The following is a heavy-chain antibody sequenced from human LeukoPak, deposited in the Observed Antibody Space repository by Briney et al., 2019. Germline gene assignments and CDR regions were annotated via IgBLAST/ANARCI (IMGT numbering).Heavy chain of an antibody. Sequence: SETLSLTCTVSGGSISSGSYYWSWIRQPAGKGLEWIGRIYTSGSTNYNPSLKSRVTISVDTSKNQFSLKLSSVTAADTAVYYCARDRYGSGSYGPLSYYYYMDVWGKGTTVTVSS. J-gene: IGHJ6*03. CDR1: GGSISSGSYY. CDR3: ARDRYGSGSYGPLSYYYYMDV. CDR2: IYTSGST. V-gene: IGHV4-61*02. D-gene: IGHD3-10*01.